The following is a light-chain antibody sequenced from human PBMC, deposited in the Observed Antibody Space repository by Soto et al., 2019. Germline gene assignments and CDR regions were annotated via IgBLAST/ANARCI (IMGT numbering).Light chain of an antibody. V-gene: IGKV1-39*01. CDR1: QSITNS. CDR2: AAS. J-gene: IGKJ3*01. Sequence: DIQLTQSPSSLSASVGDRVTITCRASQSITNSLNWYQHKPGKAPTLVVYAASSLQSGVPSRFSGSGSGTDFTLTIISLQPEEFATYFCQQCNSMPFTFGPGTKVDIK. CDR3: QQCNSMPFT.